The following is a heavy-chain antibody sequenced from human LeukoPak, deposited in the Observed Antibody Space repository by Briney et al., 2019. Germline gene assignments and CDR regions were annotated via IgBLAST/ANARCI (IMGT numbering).Heavy chain of an antibody. V-gene: IGHV4-30-4*01. CDR1: GGSISSGDYY. D-gene: IGHD6-6*01. CDR3: ARPMSSYSRYAFDI. Sequence: SETLSLTCTVSGGSISSGDYYWSWIRQPPGKGLEWIGYIYYSGSTYYNPSLKSRVTISVDTSKNQFSLKLSSVTAADTAVYYCARPMSSYSRYAFDIWGQGTMVTVSS. CDR2: IYYSGST. J-gene: IGHJ3*02.